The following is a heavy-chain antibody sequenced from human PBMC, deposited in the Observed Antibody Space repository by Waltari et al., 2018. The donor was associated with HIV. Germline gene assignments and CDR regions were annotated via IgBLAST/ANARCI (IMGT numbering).Heavy chain of an antibody. CDR3: ARTASLFDPRYCDS. CDR1: GYNFNSSC. V-gene: IGHV1-18*04. J-gene: IGHJ4*02. Sequence: QAQLVQSGAAVTKTGASVKVSCQASGYNFNSSCITWVRQVPGQGLEWMGWISGYDDDTNYSLRLQGRVTMTKDTSTNTAYLELTSLKSDDTAMYYCARTASLFDPRYCDSWGQGTLVTVSS. CDR2: ISGYDDDT.